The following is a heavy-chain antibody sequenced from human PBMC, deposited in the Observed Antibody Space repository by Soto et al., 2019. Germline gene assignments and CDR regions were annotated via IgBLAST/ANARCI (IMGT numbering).Heavy chain of an antibody. Sequence: SETLSLTCTVSGGSISSSSYYWGWIRQPPGKGLEWIGSIYYSGSTYYNPSLKSRVTISVDTSKNQFSLKLSSVTAADTAVYYCARRGGYYDSSGDNDYWGQGTLVTVSS. CDR2: IYYSGST. V-gene: IGHV4-39*01. CDR3: ARRGGYYDSSGDNDY. D-gene: IGHD3-22*01. CDR1: GGSISSSSYY. J-gene: IGHJ4*02.